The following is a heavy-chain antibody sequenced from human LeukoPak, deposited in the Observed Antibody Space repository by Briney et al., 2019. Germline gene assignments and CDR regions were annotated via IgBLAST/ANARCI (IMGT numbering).Heavy chain of an antibody. V-gene: IGHV3-21*01. CDR2: ISSGSSHI. Sequence: PGGSLGLSCAASGFTFSDYNMRWIRQAPGKGLEWVSSISSGSSHIYYSDSVKGRFTISRDNAKNSLYLQMNSLRAEDTAVYYCARGKWSTRHWGQGTLVTVSS. J-gene: IGHJ4*02. D-gene: IGHD2-15*01. CDR1: GFTFSDYN. CDR3: ARGKWSTRH.